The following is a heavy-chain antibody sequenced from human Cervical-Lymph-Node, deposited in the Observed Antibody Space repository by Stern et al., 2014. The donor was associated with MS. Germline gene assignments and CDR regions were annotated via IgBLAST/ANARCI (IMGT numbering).Heavy chain of an antibody. CDR3: ARDPPKLEPGGYFDY. J-gene: IGHJ4*02. CDR1: GFTFSTYG. D-gene: IGHD1-1*01. V-gene: IGHV3-33*01. Sequence: QVQLVQSGGGVVPPGRSLRLSCAASGFTFSTYGMHWVRQAPGKGLEWVAIIWYDGSNKYYADSVKGRFTISRDNSKNTLYLQMNSLRAEDTAVYYCARDPPKLEPGGYFDYWGQGTLVTVSS. CDR2: IWYDGSNK.